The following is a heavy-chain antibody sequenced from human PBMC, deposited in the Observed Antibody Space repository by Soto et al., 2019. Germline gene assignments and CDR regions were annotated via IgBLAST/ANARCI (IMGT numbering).Heavy chain of an antibody. CDR2: IIPIFGTA. D-gene: IGHD2-21*02. CDR3: ARGYCGGDCYAYYYYGMDV. CDR1: GGTFSSYA. V-gene: IGHV1-69*12. J-gene: IGHJ6*02. Sequence: QVQLVQSGAEVKKPGSSVKVSCKASGGTFSSYAISWVRQAPGQGLEWMGGIIPIFGTANYAQKFQGRVTITADESTSTAYMELSSLRYEDTAVYYCARGYCGGDCYAYYYYGMDVWGQGTTVTVSS.